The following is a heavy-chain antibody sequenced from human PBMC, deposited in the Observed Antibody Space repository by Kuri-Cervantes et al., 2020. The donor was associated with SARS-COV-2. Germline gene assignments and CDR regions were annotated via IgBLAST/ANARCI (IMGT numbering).Heavy chain of an antibody. CDR2: LDTSGST. CDR3: GKVSWLQLWRRYSDS. D-gene: IGHD5-24*01. CDR1: GVPVTGGTYS. Sequence: SETLSLTCAVPGVPVTGGTYSWAWIRQPAGKGLEWIGHLDTSGSTTYNPSLRGRVTISLDPSNNQVSLRLTSATAADTAVYYCGKVSWLQLWRRYSDSWGQGTLVTVSS. V-gene: IGHV4-61*09. J-gene: IGHJ4*02.